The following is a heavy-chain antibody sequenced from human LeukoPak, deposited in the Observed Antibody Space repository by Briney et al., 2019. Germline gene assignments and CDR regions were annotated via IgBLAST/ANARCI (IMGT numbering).Heavy chain of an antibody. D-gene: IGHD3-22*01. CDR3: SSLLRRYDSSGYYPDWFDP. Sequence: SETLSLTCTVSGGSISSYYWSWIRQPPGKGLEWIGYIYYSGSTNYNPSLKSRVTISVDTSKNQFSLKLSSVTAADTAVYYCSSLLRRYDSSGYYPDWFDPWGQGTLVTVSS. V-gene: IGHV4-59*08. CDR2: IYYSGST. CDR1: GGSISSYY. J-gene: IGHJ5*02.